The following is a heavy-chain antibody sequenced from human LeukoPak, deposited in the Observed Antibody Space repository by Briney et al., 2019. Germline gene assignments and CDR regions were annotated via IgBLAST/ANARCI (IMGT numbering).Heavy chain of an antibody. D-gene: IGHD1-26*01. J-gene: IGHJ6*02. V-gene: IGHV3-23*01. CDR2: ISGSGGST. Sequence: SGGSLRLSCAASGFTFSSYAMSWVRQAPGKGLEWVSAISGSGGSTYYADSVKGRFTISRDNSKNTLYLQMNSLRAEDTAVYYCAKSDTTNHYYGMDVWGQGTTVTVSS. CDR1: GFTFSSYA. CDR3: AKSDTTNHYYGMDV.